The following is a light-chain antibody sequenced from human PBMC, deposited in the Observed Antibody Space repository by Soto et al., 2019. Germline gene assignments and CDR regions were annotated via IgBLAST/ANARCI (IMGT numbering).Light chain of an antibody. J-gene: IGKJ2*01. CDR2: GAS. V-gene: IGKV3-20*01. Sequence: EIVLTQSPGPLSLSPGERATLSCRASQSVSSSYLDWYQQKPGQAPRLLIYGASSRATGIPDRFSGSGSGTDFTLNISRLEPEDFAVYYCQQYGSSPYTFGQGTKLAIK. CDR3: QQYGSSPYT. CDR1: QSVSSSY.